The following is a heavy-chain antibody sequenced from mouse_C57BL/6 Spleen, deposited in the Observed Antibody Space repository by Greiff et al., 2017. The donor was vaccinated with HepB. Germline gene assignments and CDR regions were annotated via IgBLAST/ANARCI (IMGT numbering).Heavy chain of an antibody. CDR3: ARYPLIITTVVPFDY. J-gene: IGHJ2*01. Sequence: EVQLQQSGPELVKPGASVKISCKASGYSFTGYYMNWVKQSPEKSLEWIGEINPSTGGTTYNQKFKAKATLTVDKSSSTAYMQLKSLTSEDSAVYYCARYPLIITTVVPFDYWGQGTTLTVSS. D-gene: IGHD1-1*01. CDR1: GYSFTGYY. CDR2: INPSTGGT. V-gene: IGHV1-42*01.